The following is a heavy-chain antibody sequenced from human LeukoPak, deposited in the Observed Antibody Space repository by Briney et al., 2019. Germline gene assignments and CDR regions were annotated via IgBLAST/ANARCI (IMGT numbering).Heavy chain of an antibody. J-gene: IGHJ4*02. CDR1: GFTFSSYA. V-gene: IGHV3-23*01. Sequence: GGSLRLSCAASGFTFSSYAMSWVRQAPGKGLEWVSAISGSGGSTYYADSVKGRFTISRDNAKNSLCLQMNSLRAEDTAVYYCARSGSGWPIDYWGQGTLVTVSS. D-gene: IGHD6-19*01. CDR2: ISGSGGST. CDR3: ARSGSGWPIDY.